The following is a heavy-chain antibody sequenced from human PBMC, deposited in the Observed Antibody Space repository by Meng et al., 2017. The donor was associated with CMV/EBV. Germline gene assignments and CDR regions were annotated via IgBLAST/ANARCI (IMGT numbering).Heavy chain of an antibody. J-gene: IGHJ4*02. CDR3: ARGPPFFDGYNYNFDY. CDR1: GYTFTGYY. CDR2: INPNSGGT. V-gene: IGHV1-2*02. Sequence: ASVKVSCKASGYTFTGYYMHWVRQAPGQGLEWMGWINPNSGGTNYAQKFQGRVTMTRDTSISTAYMELSRLRSDDTAVYYCARGPPFFDGYNYNFDYWGQGTLVTVSS. D-gene: IGHD5-24*01.